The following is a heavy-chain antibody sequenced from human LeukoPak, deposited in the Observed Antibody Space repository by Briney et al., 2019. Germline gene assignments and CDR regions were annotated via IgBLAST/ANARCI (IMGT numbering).Heavy chain of an antibody. CDR3: ARDFGIAAAGTEPFDL. D-gene: IGHD6-13*01. CDR1: GGSISSYY. CDR2: IYTSGST. V-gene: IGHV4-4*07. Sequence: PSETLSLTCTVSGGSISSYYWSWIRQPAGKGLEWIGRIYTSGSTNYNPSLKSRVTMSVDTSKNQFSLKLSSVTAADTAVYYCARDFGIAAAGTEPFDLWGRGTLVTVSS. J-gene: IGHJ2*01.